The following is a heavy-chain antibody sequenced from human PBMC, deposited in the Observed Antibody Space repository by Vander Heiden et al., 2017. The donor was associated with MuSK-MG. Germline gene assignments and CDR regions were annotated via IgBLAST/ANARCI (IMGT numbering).Heavy chain of an antibody. D-gene: IGHD6-19*01. J-gene: IGHJ4*02. CDR2: INHSGST. CDR1: GGSFSGYY. Sequence: QVQLQQWGAGLLKPSDTLSLTCAVYGGSFSGYYWSWIRPPPGKGLEWIGEINHSGSTNYNPSLKSRVTIAVDTSKNQFSLKLSSVTAADTAVYYCARIAVAGTAAATFDYWGQGTLVTVSS. V-gene: IGHV4-34*01. CDR3: ARIAVAGTAAATFDY.